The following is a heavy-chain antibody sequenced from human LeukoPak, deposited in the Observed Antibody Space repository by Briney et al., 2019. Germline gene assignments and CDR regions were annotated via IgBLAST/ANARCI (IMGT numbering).Heavy chain of an antibody. CDR2: ISWNSGSI. D-gene: IGHD3-16*01. CDR3: AKDVSSVYTFAMDV. CDR1: GFIFDDYA. J-gene: IGHJ6*02. V-gene: IGHV3-9*01. Sequence: PGRSLRLSCAASGFIFDDYAMHWVRQAPGKGLEWVSGISWNSGSIDYADSVEGRFTISRDNAKNSLYLQMKSLRAEDTALYYCAKDVSSVYTFAMDVWGQGTTVTVSS.